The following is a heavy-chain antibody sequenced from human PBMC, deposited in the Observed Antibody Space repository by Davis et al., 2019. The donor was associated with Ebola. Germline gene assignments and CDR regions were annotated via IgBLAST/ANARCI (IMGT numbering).Heavy chain of an antibody. CDR2: IRYDGSNK. J-gene: IGHJ4*02. D-gene: IGHD6-19*01. Sequence: GESLKISCAASRFTFSRCDMSWVRQAPGKGLEWVAFIRYDGSNKYYADSVKGRFTISRDNSKNTLYLQMNSLRAEDTAVYYCAKDNGYSSGWYLDYWGQGTLVTVSS. CDR3: AKDNGYSSGWYLDY. CDR1: RFTFSRCD. V-gene: IGHV3-30*02.